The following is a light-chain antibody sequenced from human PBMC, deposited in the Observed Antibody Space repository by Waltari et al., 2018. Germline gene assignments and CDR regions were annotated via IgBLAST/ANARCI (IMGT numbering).Light chain of an antibody. CDR2: EVS. V-gene: IGKV2-29*02. Sequence: DIVMTQTPLSLSVIPGQPASISCKSSQSLLHHDGKTYSYCYLKRPGSSPQLLIYEVSRRFSGVPDRFSGSGSGTDFTLKISRVEADDVGVYFCMQGKDLPLTFGGGTKVDI. CDR3: MQGKDLPLT. J-gene: IGKJ4*01. CDR1: QSLLHHDGKTY.